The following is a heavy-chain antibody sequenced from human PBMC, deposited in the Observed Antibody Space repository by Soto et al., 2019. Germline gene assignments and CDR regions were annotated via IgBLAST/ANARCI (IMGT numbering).Heavy chain of an antibody. CDR1: GYSLSSGFY. V-gene: IGHV4-38-2*01. CDR3: ARHQFRWLVRF. CDR2: TYHSGRT. J-gene: IGHJ4*02. D-gene: IGHD6-19*01. Sequence: ENPAPTFAVPGYSLSSGFYWGWVRQPPGKGLEWIGSTYHSGRTYYNPSLKSQVTISVDTSKNQFSLKLSSVTAADTAVYYCARHQFRWLVRFWGQGTLVTVSS.